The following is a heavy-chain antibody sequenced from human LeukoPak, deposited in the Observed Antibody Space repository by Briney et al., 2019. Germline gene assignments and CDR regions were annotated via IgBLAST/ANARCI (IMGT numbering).Heavy chain of an antibody. CDR1: GYSFTSYW. Sequence: GESLKISCKGSGYSFTSYWIAWVRQMPGKGLEWMGIIYPGDSDTRYSPSFQSQVTISADKSISTAYLQWTSLKASDSAMYYCARVLIRGDEIDYWGQGTLVTVSS. V-gene: IGHV5-51*01. CDR3: ARVLIRGDEIDY. J-gene: IGHJ4*02. D-gene: IGHD2-21*01. CDR2: IYPGDSDT.